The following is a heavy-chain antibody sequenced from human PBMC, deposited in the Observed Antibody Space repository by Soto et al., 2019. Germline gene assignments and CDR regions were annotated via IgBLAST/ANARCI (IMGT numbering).Heavy chain of an antibody. D-gene: IGHD6-13*01. CDR2: VYYTGST. V-gene: IGHV4-59*01. Sequence: PSETLSLTCTISGGSISGYYRSWIRQPPGKGLEWIGYVYYTGSTKYNPSLESRVAMSADTSKNQFSLKVTSVTAADTAVYYCARSRLGIAAAGLDPWGQGTLVTAPQ. CDR1: GGSISGYY. CDR3: ARSRLGIAAAGLDP. J-gene: IGHJ5*02.